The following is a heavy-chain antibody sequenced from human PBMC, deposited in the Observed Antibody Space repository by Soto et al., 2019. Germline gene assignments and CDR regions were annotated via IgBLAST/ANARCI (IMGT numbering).Heavy chain of an antibody. D-gene: IGHD2-15*01. V-gene: IGHV1-69*02. J-gene: IGHJ4*02. CDR2: IIPILGIA. CDR3: ARGYCSGGSCYRFDY. Sequence: QVQLVQSGAEVKKPGSSVKVSCKASGGTFSSYTISWVRQAPGQGLAWMGRIIPILGIANYAQKFQGRVTITADKSTSTAYMELSSLRSEDTAVYYCARGYCSGGSCYRFDYWGQGTLVTVSS. CDR1: GGTFSSYT.